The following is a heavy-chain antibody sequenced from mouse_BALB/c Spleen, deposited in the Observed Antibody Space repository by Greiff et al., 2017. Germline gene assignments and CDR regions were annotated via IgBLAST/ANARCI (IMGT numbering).Heavy chain of an antibody. V-gene: IGHV1-54*01. J-gene: IGHJ4*01. Sequence: QVHVKQSGAELVRPGTSVKVSCKASGYAFTNYLIEWVKQRPGQGLEWIGVINPGSGGTNYNEKFKGKATLTADKSSSTAYMQLSSLTSDDSAVYFCARRGYGAMDYWGQGTSVTVSS. D-gene: IGHD3-2*02. CDR1: GYAFTNYL. CDR3: ARRGYGAMDY. CDR2: INPGSGGT.